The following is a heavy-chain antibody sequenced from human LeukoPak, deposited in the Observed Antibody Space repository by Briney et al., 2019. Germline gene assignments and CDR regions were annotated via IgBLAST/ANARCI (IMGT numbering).Heavy chain of an antibody. CDR3: ARLKRHYYGSGSYWGNYYYYYYMDV. J-gene: IGHJ6*03. V-gene: IGHV4-34*01. CDR1: GTSFSTYY. Sequence: SETLSLTCAVYGTSFSTYYWNWIRQTPGKGLEWIGEINHSGSVNYNPSLKSRVTISVDTSKNQFSLKLSSVTAADTAVYYCARLKRHYYGSGSYWGNYYYYYYMDVWGKGTTVTISS. CDR2: INHSGSV. D-gene: IGHD3-10*01.